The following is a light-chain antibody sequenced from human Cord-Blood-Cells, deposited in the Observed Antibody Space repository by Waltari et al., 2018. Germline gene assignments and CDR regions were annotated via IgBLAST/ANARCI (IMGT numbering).Light chain of an antibody. V-gene: IGKV1-5*01. Sequence: DIQMTQSPSTLSASVGDRVTITCRVSQSISSWLAWYQQKPGKAPKLLIYDASSLESGVPSRFSGSGAGTEFTLTISSLQPDDFATYYCQQYNSYSTFGQGTKVEIK. CDR3: QQYNSYST. J-gene: IGKJ1*01. CDR2: DAS. CDR1: QSISSW.